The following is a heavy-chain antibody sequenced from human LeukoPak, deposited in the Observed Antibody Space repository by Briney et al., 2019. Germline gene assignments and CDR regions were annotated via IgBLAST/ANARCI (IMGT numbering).Heavy chain of an antibody. V-gene: IGHV3-30*03. CDR2: ISYDGSNK. J-gene: IGHJ3*02. CDR3: ARGIRIAAAFDI. D-gene: IGHD6-13*01. CDR1: GFTFSSYG. Sequence: GGSLRLSCAASGFTFSSYGMHWVRQAPGKGLEWVAVISYDGSNKYYADSVKGRFTISRDNSKNTLYLQMNSLRAEDTAVYYCARGIRIAAAFDIWGQGTMVTVSS.